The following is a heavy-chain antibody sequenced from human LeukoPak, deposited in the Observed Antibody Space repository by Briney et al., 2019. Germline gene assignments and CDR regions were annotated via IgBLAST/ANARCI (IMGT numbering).Heavy chain of an antibody. V-gene: IGHV5-10-1*01. D-gene: IGHD2-15*01. CDR1: GYSFNSYW. J-gene: IGHJ1*01. CDR3: ARGIKDFQH. CDR2: IDPTDSYT. Sequence: GESLKISCKGSGYSFNSYWTTWVRQMPGKGLEWMGRIDPTDSYTNYSPSFQGHVTISADKSISTAYLQWSSLKASDTAMYYCARGIKDFQHWGQGTLVTVSS.